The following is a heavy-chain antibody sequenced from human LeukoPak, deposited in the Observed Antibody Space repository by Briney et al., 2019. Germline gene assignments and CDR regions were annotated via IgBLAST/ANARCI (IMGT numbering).Heavy chain of an antibody. V-gene: IGHV4-39*07. Sequence: SETLSLTCTVSGGSISSSSYYWGWIRQPPGKGLEWIGSIYYSGSTYYNPSLKSRVTISVDTSKNQFSLKLSSVTAADTAVYYCARDLDILTGYQYYYGMDVWGQGTTVTVSS. CDR1: GGSISSSSYY. CDR2: IYYSGST. J-gene: IGHJ6*02. CDR3: ARDLDILTGYQYYYGMDV. D-gene: IGHD3-9*01.